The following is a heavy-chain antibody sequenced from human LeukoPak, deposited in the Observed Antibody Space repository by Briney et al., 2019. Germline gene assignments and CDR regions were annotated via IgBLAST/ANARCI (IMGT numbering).Heavy chain of an antibody. CDR3: ATSAVAAPGDY. CDR2: ISHLGSNK. CDR1: GLTFRSHA. Sequence: GGSLRLSCVVSGLTFRSHAMHWVRQAPGKGLEWVADISHLGSNKYYGDSVRGRFTISRDNSKNILYLQMNGLAPEDTALYYCATSAVAAPGDYWGQGTPVTVS. D-gene: IGHD6-19*01. V-gene: IGHV3-30*04. J-gene: IGHJ4*02.